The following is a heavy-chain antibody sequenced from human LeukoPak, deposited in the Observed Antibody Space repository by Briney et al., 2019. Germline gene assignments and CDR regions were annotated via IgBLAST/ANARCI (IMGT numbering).Heavy chain of an antibody. CDR3: ARDQWYYYDSSGYYCYYGMDV. CDR2: INPNSGGT. V-gene: IGHV1-2*04. J-gene: IGHJ6*02. CDR1: GYTFTGYY. D-gene: IGHD3-22*01. Sequence: ASVKVSCKASGYTFTGYYMHWVRQAPGQGLEWMGWINPNSGGTNYAQKFQGWVTMTRDTPISTAYMELSRLRSDDAAVYYYARDQWYYYDSSGYYCYYGMDVWGQGTTVTVSS.